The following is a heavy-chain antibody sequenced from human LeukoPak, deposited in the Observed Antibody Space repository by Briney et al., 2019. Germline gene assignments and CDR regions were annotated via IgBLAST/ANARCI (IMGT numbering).Heavy chain of an antibody. CDR3: AREGTSGTLLNLFDL. Sequence: SQTLSLTCTVAAGSISSYYSSWVRHPPQEGLEWGGHIYGSASTNYTPSLKSRVTSSVDTSKNQFSLKLSAVTAAATAVYYCAREGTSGTLLNLFDLWGQGTLVTVSS. CDR2: IYGSAST. D-gene: IGHD1-1*01. CDR1: AGSISSYY. J-gene: IGHJ5*02. V-gene: IGHV4-59*01.